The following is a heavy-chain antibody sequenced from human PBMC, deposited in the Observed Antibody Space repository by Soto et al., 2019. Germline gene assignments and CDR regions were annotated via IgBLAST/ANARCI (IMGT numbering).Heavy chain of an antibody. D-gene: IGHD3-22*01. Sequence: SETLSLTCTVSGGSISSSSYYWGWIRQPPGKGLEWIGSIYYSGSTYYNPSLKSRVTISVDTSKNQFSLKLSSVTAADTAVYYCARPTNYYDSSGKGRNWFDPWGQGTLVTVSS. V-gene: IGHV4-39*01. CDR1: GGSISSSSYY. CDR3: ARPTNYYDSSGKGRNWFDP. J-gene: IGHJ5*02. CDR2: IYYSGST.